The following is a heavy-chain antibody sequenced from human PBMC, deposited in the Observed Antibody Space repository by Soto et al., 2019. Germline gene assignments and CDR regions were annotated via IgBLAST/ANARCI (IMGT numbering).Heavy chain of an antibody. CDR1: GFTFSSYG. J-gene: IGHJ4*02. Sequence: PGGSLRLSCAASGFTFSSYGMHWVRQAPGKGLEWVAVIWYDGSNKYYADSVKGRFTISRDNSKNTLYLQMNSLRAEDTAVYYCARFQSPYYFDYWGQGTLVTVSS. V-gene: IGHV3-33*01. CDR3: ARFQSPYYFDY. CDR2: IWYDGSNK.